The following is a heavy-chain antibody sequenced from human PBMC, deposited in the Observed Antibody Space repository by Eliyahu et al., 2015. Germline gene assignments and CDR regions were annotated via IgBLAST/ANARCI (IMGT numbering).Heavy chain of an antibody. D-gene: IGHD6-19*01. J-gene: IGHJ4*02. CDR2: IYTSGST. V-gene: IGHV4-4*07. Sequence: QVQLQESGPGLVKPSETLSLTCTVSGGSISSXYWSWIRQPAGKGLEWIGRIYTSGSTNYNPPLKSRVTMSVDTSKNQFSLKLSSVTAADTAVYYCARGIAVAGSPFDYWGQGTLVTVSS. CDR1: GGSISSXY. CDR3: ARGIAVAGSPFDY.